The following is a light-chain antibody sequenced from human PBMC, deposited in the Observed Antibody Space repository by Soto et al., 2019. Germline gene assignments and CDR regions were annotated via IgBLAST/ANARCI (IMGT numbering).Light chain of an antibody. CDR3: QQYGRSLT. CDR2: TTS. Sequence: EIVLSQSPDTLSLSPGERATLSCRASQSISTSYVAWYQQRPGQAPRLLIHTTSNRATGIPDRFTGSGAGADFTLTISRREPEDVGVYYCQQYGRSLTFGGGTKVEI. CDR1: QSISTSY. V-gene: IGKV3-20*01. J-gene: IGKJ4*01.